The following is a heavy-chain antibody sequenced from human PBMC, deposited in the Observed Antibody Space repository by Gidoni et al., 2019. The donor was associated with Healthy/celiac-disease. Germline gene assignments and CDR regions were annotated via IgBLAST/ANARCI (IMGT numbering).Heavy chain of an antibody. J-gene: IGHJ5*02. V-gene: IGHV4-38-2*01. CDR1: GYSISSGYY. Sequence: QVQLQESGPGLVKPSETLSLTCAVSGYSISSGYYWGWIRQPPGKGLEWIGSIYHSGRTYYNPSLKSRVTISVDTSKNQFSLKLSSVTAADTAVYYCARGTTGTTGWFDPWGQGTLVTVSS. D-gene: IGHD1-1*01. CDR2: IYHSGRT. CDR3: ARGTTGTTGWFDP.